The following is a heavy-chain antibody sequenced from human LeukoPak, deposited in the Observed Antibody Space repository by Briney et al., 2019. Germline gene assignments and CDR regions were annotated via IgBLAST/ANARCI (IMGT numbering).Heavy chain of an antibody. CDR1: GFTVSSNY. J-gene: IGHJ3*02. V-gene: IGHV3-66*01. D-gene: IGHD3-22*01. CDR3: ARGRLAPEGYYDSSGYLLDAFDI. CDR2: IYSGGST. Sequence: PGGSLRLSCAASGFTVSSNYMSWVRQAPGKGLEWVSVIYSGGSTYYADSVKGRFTISRDNSKNTLYLQMNSLRAEDTAVYYCARGRLAPEGYYDSSGYLLDAFDIWGQGTMVTVSS.